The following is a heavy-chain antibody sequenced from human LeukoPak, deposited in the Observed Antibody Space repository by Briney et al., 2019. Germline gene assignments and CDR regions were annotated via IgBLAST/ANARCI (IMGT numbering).Heavy chain of an antibody. V-gene: IGHV1-2*02. CDR3: ARDEHCSGGSCYSSNWFDP. Sequence: ASVKVPCKASTYTFTGYYMHWVRQAPGQGLEWMGWINPNSGGTNYAQKFQGRVTMTRDTSISTAYMELSRLRSDDTAVYYCARDEHCSGGSCYSSNWFDPWGQGTLVTVSS. CDR2: INPNSGGT. J-gene: IGHJ5*02. CDR1: TYTFTGYY. D-gene: IGHD2-15*01.